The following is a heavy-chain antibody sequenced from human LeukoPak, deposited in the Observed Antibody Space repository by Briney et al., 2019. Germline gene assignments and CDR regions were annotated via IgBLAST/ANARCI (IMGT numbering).Heavy chain of an antibody. Sequence: SQTLSLTCAVSGGSISSGGYSWSWLRQPPGKGLEWIGYIYHSGSTYYNPSLKSRVTISVDRSKNQFSLKLSSVTAADTAVYYCASSYDFWSGLDVWGQGTTVTVSS. CDR1: GGSISSGGYS. CDR2: IYHSGST. CDR3: ASSYDFWSGLDV. J-gene: IGHJ6*02. V-gene: IGHV4-30-2*01. D-gene: IGHD3-3*01.